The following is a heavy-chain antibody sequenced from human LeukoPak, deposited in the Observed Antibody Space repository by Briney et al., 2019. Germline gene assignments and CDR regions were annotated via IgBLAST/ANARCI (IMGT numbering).Heavy chain of an antibody. V-gene: IGHV3-23*01. D-gene: IGHD5-24*01. J-gene: IGHJ4*02. CDR2: ISPSGDIK. CDR3: AKDDAWLQYND. CDR1: GFTFSRHG. Sequence: GGALRLSCVASGFTFSRHGMNWVRQAPVMGLEWDSGISPSGDIKYYVDSVKGRFTVSRDNSKNTLYLQINSLRDEDTAVYYCAKDDAWLQYNDWGQGTLVTVSS.